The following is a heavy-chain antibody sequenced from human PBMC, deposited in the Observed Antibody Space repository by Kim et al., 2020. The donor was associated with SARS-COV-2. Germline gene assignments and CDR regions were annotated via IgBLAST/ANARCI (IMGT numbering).Heavy chain of an antibody. CDR1: GFTFDDYA. D-gene: IGHD3-10*01. CDR2: ISWNSGSI. CDR3: AKAFLGSYWYFDL. Sequence: GGSLRLSCAASGFTFDDYAMHWVRQAPGKGLEWVSGISWNSGSIGYADSVKGRFTISRDNAKNSLYLQMNSLRAEDTALYYCAKAFLGSYWYFDLWGRGTLVTVSS. V-gene: IGHV3-9*01. J-gene: IGHJ2*01.